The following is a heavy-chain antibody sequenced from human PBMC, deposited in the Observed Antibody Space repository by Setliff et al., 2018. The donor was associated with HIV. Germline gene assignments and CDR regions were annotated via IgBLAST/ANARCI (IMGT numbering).Heavy chain of an antibody. Sequence: GGSLRLSCAASGFIFSSYGMHWVRQAPGKGLEWVAFIRYDGSNKYYADSVKGRFTISRDNSKNTLYLQMNSLRPEDRAVYYCATTHHYARSGYYGWGQGTLVTVSS. CDR2: IRYDGSNK. CDR1: GFIFSSYG. D-gene: IGHD3-22*01. J-gene: IGHJ4*02. CDR3: ATTHHYARSGYYG. V-gene: IGHV3-30*02.